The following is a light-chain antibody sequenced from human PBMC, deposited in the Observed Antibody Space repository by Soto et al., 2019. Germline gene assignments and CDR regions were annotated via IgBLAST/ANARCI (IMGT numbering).Light chain of an antibody. CDR1: QSVSSD. Sequence: EIVMTQSPATLSVSPGERATLSCRASQSVSSDLAWYQQKPGQAPRLLIYGASTRATGIPARFSGSGSGTEFTLTISSLQSEDFVVYYCQQYNNWPFTFGPGPKVDIK. V-gene: IGKV3-15*01. J-gene: IGKJ3*01. CDR2: GAS. CDR3: QQYNNWPFT.